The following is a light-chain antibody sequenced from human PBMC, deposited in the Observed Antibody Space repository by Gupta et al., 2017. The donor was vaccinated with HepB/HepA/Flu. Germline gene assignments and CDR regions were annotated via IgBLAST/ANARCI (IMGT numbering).Light chain of an antibody. Sequence: QPPSASGTPGQTLAISCSGSSSNIGNHAVSWYHQVPGTAPELIMYNNNDRPSGVPDRFSGTKSGTSASLAIGVLQSEDEADYYCAAGDDRLNYWLFGGGTKLTVL. CDR2: NNN. J-gene: IGLJ3*02. CDR3: AAGDDRLNYWL. CDR1: SSNIGNHA. V-gene: IGLV1-44*01.